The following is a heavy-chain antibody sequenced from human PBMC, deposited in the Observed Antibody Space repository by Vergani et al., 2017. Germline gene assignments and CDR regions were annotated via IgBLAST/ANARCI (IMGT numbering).Heavy chain of an antibody. CDR1: GFTSAGNA. J-gene: IGHJ5*02. CDR2: ISWNSNSI. CDR3: AKCLGTSAGDGWFDP. Sequence: EVQLEESGGGLVLPGRSLRLSCVASGFTSAGNAMHWVRQAPGKGLELVSGISWNSNSIGYADSVQGRFTISRDNAKNSLYLQMHSLRADDTALCYCAKCLGTSAGDGWFDPWCHGTLVTVSS. D-gene: IGHD3-16*01. V-gene: IGHV3-9*02.